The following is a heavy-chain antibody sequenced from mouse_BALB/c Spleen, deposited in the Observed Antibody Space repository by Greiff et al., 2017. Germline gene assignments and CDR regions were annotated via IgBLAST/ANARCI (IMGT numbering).Heavy chain of an antibody. J-gene: IGHJ1*01. V-gene: IGHV3-6*02. Sequence: EVQLVESGPGLVKPSQSLSLSCSVTGYSITSGYYWNWIRQFPGNKLEWMGYISYDGSNNYDPSLKNRISITRDTSKNQFFLKLNSVTTEDTATYYCARGEGGYNWYFDVWGAGTTVTVSS. CDR1: GYSITSGYY. CDR2: ISYDGSN. D-gene: IGHD2-2*01. CDR3: ARGEGGYNWYFDV.